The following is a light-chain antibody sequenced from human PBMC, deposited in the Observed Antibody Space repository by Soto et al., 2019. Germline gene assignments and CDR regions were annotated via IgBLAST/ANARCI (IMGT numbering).Light chain of an antibody. V-gene: IGLV1-51*01. CDR2: DDI. Sequence: QSVLTQPPSVSAAPGQTVTISCSADTFSIANDFVSWYQQFPGTAPRLLIYDDIKRPSGIPARFSGSKSGASATLGIAGLQTGDEAYYFCGTWDSSLNPTDGRAVFGGGTKLTVL. CDR3: GTWDSSLNPTDGRAV. J-gene: IGLJ2*01. CDR1: TFSIANDF.